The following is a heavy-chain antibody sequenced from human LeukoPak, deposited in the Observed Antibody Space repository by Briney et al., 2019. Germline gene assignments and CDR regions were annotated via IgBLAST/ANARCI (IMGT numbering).Heavy chain of an antibody. V-gene: IGHV1-69*13. CDR1: GGTFSSYA. Sequence: ASVKVSCKASGGTFSSYAISWVRQAPGQGLEWIGGINSSFGTANYAQKFQGRVTITADESTSTAYMELSSLRSEDTAVYYCARAHIVVVTAKATRHSFDIWGQGTMVTVSS. CDR2: INSSFGTA. D-gene: IGHD2-21*02. J-gene: IGHJ3*02. CDR3: ARAHIVVVTAKATRHSFDI.